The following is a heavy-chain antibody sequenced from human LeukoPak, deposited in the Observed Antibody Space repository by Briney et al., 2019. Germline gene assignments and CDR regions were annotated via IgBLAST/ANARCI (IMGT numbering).Heavy chain of an antibody. J-gene: IGHJ5*02. CDR2: IWPSGST. V-gene: IGHV4-30-2*06. CDR1: GGSISSGPYF. Sequence: SQTLSPTCSVSGGSISSGPYFWSWIRQSPGQGLEWIGYIWPSGSTNYNPSLKSRVTISVDTSKNQFSLKLSSVTAADTAVYYCARDEGGYSYGDWFDPWGQGTLVTVSS. D-gene: IGHD5-18*01. CDR3: ARDEGGYSYGDWFDP.